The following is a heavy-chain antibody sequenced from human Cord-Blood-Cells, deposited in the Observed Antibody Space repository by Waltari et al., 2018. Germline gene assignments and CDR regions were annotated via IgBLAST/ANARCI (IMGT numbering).Heavy chain of an antibody. CDR2: IYTSGST. CDR1: VGAISRYY. V-gene: IGHV4-4*07. J-gene: IGHJ4*02. D-gene: IGHD1-26*01. Sequence: QVQLQESRPALVNPSETLSLTCTVSVGAISRYYWSWIRQPAGKGLEWIGRIYTSGSTNYNPSLKSRVTMSVDTSKNQFSLKLSSVTAADTAVYYCAGIVGATTFDYWGQGTLVTVSS. CDR3: AGIVGATTFDY.